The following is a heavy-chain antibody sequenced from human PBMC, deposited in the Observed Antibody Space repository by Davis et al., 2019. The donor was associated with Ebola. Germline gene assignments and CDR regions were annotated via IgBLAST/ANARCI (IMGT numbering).Heavy chain of an antibody. V-gene: IGHV1-69*04. CDR2: IIPILGIA. CDR3: ARRLYCGGGSCYEYYYGMDV. D-gene: IGHD2-15*01. CDR1: GGTFSSYA. J-gene: IGHJ6*02. Sequence: SVKVSCKASGGTFSSYAISWVRQAPGQGLEWMGRIIPILGIANYAQKFQGRVTITADKSTSTAYMELSSLRSEDTAVYYCARRLYCGGGSCYEYYYGMDVWGQGTTVTVSS.